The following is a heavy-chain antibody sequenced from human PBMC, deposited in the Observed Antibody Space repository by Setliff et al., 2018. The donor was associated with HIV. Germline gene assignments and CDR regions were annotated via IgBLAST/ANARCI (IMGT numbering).Heavy chain of an antibody. J-gene: IGHJ4*02. D-gene: IGHD3-22*01. CDR1: GFTFTNYA. CDR3: ARERDSNGYQFDY. CDR2: INVDSGNT. Sequence: ASVKVSCKASGFTFTNYAIHWVRQAPGQRLEWMGWINVDSGNTKYLQDLQSRVTITKDRSASTAYMEVSNLRSEDMAVYYCARERDSNGYQFDYWGQGTLVTVSS. V-gene: IGHV1-3*03.